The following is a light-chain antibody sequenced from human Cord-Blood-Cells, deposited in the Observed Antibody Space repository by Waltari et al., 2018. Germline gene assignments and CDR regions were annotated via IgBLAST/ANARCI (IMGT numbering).Light chain of an antibody. CDR2: AAS. J-gene: IGKJ4*01. V-gene: IGKV1-8*01. Sequence: AIRMTQSPSSFSASTGDRVTITCRESQGISSYLACYQQKPGKAPKLLLYAASTLQSGVPSRFSGSGSGTDFTLTISCLQSVDFATYYCQQYYSYPLTFGGGTKVEIK. CDR1: QGISSY. CDR3: QQYYSYPLT.